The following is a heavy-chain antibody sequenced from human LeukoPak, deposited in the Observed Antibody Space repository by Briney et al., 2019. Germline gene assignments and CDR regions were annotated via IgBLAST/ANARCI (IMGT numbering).Heavy chain of an antibody. J-gene: IGHJ4*02. CDR2: ISGSGGST. CDR3: AKGFPDYDILTDFDY. V-gene: IGHV3-23*01. Sequence: GGTLRLSCPASGFTFSSYGMSWVRQAPGKGLEWVSAISGSGGSTYYADSVKGRFTISRDNSKNTLYLQMNSLRAEDTAVYYCAKGFPDYDILTDFDYWGQGTLVTVSS. CDR1: GFTFSSYG. D-gene: IGHD3-9*01.